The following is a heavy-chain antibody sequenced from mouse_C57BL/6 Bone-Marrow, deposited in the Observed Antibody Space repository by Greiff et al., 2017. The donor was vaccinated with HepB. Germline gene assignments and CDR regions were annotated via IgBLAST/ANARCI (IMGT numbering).Heavy chain of an antibody. V-gene: IGHV1-22*01. Sequence: EVQLQQSGPELVKPGASVKMSCKASGYTFTDYNMHWVKQSHGKSLEWIGYINPNNGGTSYNQKFKGKATLTVNKSSSTAYMELRSLTSEDSAVYYCAREGLRQSYYAMDYWGQGTSVTVSS. J-gene: IGHJ4*01. CDR3: AREGLRQSYYAMDY. D-gene: IGHD2-4*01. CDR2: INPNNGGT. CDR1: GYTFTDYN.